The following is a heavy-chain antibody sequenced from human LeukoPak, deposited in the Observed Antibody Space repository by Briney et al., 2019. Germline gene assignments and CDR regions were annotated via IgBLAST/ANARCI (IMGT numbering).Heavy chain of an antibody. Sequence: GGSLRLSCAASGFTFSSYEMNWVRQAPGKGLEWVSYISSSGKNIYFADSVKGRFTISRDNAKNSLYLQMNSLRAEDTAVYYCARVTYAVPDYWGQGTLVAVSS. V-gene: IGHV3-48*03. CDR1: GFTFSSYE. J-gene: IGHJ4*02. D-gene: IGHD2/OR15-2a*01. CDR2: ISSSGKNI. CDR3: ARVTYAVPDY.